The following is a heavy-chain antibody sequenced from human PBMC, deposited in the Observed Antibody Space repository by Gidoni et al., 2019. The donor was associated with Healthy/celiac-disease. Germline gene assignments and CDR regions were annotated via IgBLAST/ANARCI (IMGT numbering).Heavy chain of an antibody. CDR2: ISYDGSNK. J-gene: IGHJ4*02. CDR3: AKDTLYCSSTSCYPPLDY. CDR1: GFTFSSYG. D-gene: IGHD2-2*01. V-gene: IGHV3-30*18. Sequence: QVQLVESGGGVVQPGRSLRLSCAASGFTFSSYGRHWVRQAPGKGLEWVAVISYDGSNKYYADSVKGRFTISRDNSKNTLYLQMNSLRAEDTAVYYCAKDTLYCSSTSCYPPLDYWGQGTLVTVSS.